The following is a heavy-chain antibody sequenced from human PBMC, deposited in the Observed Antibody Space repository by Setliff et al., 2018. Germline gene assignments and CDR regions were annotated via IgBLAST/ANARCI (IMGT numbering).Heavy chain of an antibody. CDR1: GYTFTGYY. CDR3: ARQPEGGYYDSSGYYGMAPYYFDY. V-gene: IGHV1-2*06. J-gene: IGHJ4*02. Sequence: ASVKVSCKASGYTFTGYYMHWVRQAPGQGLEWMGRINPNSGGTNYAQKFQGRVTMTRDTSISTAYMELSRLRSDDTAVYYCARQPEGGYYDSSGYYGMAPYYFDYWGQGTLVTVSS. D-gene: IGHD3-22*01. CDR2: INPNSGGT.